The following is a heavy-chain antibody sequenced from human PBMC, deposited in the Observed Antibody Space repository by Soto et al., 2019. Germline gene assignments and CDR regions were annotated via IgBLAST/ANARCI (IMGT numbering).Heavy chain of an antibody. CDR2: IWYDGSNK. J-gene: IGHJ6*02. CDR1: GFTFSSYG. Sequence: SLRLSCAASGFTFSSYGMHWVRQAPGKGLEWVAVIWYDGSNKYYADSVKGRFTISRDNSKNTLYLQMNSLRAEDTAVYYCARAGPPVVPAAIRSYYYYGMDVWGQGTTVTVSS. V-gene: IGHV3-33*01. CDR3: ARAGPPVVPAAIRSYYYYGMDV. D-gene: IGHD2-2*02.